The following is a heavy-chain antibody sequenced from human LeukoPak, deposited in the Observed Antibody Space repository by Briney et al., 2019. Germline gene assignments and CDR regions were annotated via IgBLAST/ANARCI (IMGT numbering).Heavy chain of an antibody. CDR1: GFTVINNY. D-gene: IGHD3-9*01. CDR2: IYSGDST. Sequence: PGGSLRLSCAASGFTVINNYMSWVRQAPGKGLEWVSFIYSGDSTYYADSVKGRFTISRDSSKNTVHLQMNSLGAEDTAVYYCARDGGSGTSTGYNGYYYYGMDVWGQGTTVTVSS. CDR3: ARDGGSGTSTGYNGYYYYGMDV. V-gene: IGHV3-66*01. J-gene: IGHJ6*02.